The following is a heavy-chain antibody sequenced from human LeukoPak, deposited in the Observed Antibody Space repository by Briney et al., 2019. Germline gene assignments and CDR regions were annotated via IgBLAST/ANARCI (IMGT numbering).Heavy chain of an antibody. CDR3: AQPHDYGGS. V-gene: IGHV3-7*03. D-gene: IGHD4-23*01. Sequence: GGSLRLSCAASGFTFTNYWMIWVRQAPGMGLEWVAVIKQDASEKYYVDSVKGRFTISRDNSKNTLYLQMDSLRAEDTAVYYCAQPHDYGGSWGQGTLVTVSS. J-gene: IGHJ4*02. CDR2: IKQDASEK. CDR1: GFTFTNYW.